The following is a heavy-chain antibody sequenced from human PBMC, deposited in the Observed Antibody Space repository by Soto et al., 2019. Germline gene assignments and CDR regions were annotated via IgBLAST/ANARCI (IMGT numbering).Heavy chain of an antibody. CDR1: GYTFTGYY. V-gene: IGHV1-2*04. CDR3: ARALGSSSSHYYYGMDV. D-gene: IGHD6-6*01. Sequence: QVQLVQSGAEVKKPGASVKVSCKASGYTFTGYYMHWVRQAPGQGLEWMGWINPNSGGTNYAQKFQGWVTMTRDTSISTAYMELSRLRSDDTVVYYCARALGSSSSHYYYGMDVWGQGTTVTVSS. J-gene: IGHJ6*02. CDR2: INPNSGGT.